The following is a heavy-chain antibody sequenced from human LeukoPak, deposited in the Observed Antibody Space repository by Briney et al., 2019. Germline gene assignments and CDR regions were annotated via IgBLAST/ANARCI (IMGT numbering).Heavy chain of an antibody. V-gene: IGHV1-69*05. J-gene: IGHJ3*02. CDR1: GGTFSSYA. CDR3: ARDLYSSSHDAFDI. CDR2: IIPIFWTA. D-gene: IGHD6-13*01. Sequence: SVTVSCKASGGTFSSYAISWVRQAPGQGLEWMGGIIPIFWTANYAQKFQGRVTITTDESTSTAYMELSSLRSEDTAVYYCARDLYSSSHDAFDIWGQGTMVTVSS.